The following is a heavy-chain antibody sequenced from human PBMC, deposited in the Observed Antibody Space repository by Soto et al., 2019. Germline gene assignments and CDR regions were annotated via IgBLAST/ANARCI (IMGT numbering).Heavy chain of an antibody. CDR2: IYPGDSDT. D-gene: IGHD1-1*01. V-gene: IGHV5-51*01. CDR3: ATSAGLEIYDY. J-gene: IGHJ4*02. Sequence: AEYLKISCKGSGYSFTSYWIDRLRQMPGKVLEWMGIIYPGDSDTRYSPSFQGQVTISADKSISTAYLQWSSLKASDTAMYYCATSAGLEIYDYWGQGTLVTVS. CDR1: GYSFTSYW.